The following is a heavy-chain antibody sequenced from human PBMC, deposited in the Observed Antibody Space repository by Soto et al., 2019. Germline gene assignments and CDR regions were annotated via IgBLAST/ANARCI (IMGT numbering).Heavy chain of an antibody. CDR1: GYTFTTYG. V-gene: IGHV1-18*01. J-gene: IGHJ4*01. Sequence: QVQLVQSGPEVKKPGASVKVSCKTSGYTFTTYGISWVRQAPGQGLEWMGWISTNKGNTNYAQKFQGRVTMTTDTPTGTAYMELRSLSSEDTAVYYCATRSPAFDFWGQEPWSPSPQ. CDR3: ATRSPAFDF. CDR2: ISTNKGNT.